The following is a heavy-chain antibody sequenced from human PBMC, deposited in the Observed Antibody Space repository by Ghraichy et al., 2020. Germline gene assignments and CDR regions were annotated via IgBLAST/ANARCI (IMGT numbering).Heavy chain of an antibody. V-gene: IGHV2-5*02. J-gene: IGHJ3*02. CDR3: ARRAYYRDAFDI. CDR2: REGEEDK. CDR1: GFSLSTSGVG. Sequence: SGPTLVKPTQTLTLTCTFSGFSLSTSGVGVGLRRQPPVNAREGGGRREGEEDKRYSPDLKSRRTITKDTSKNQVVLTMANMDPVDTATYYCARRAYYRDAFDIWGQGTMVTVSS. D-gene: IGHD3-3*01.